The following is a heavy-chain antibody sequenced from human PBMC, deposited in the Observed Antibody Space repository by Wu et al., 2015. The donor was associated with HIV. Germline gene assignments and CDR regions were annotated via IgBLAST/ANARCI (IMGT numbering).Heavy chain of an antibody. V-gene: IGHV1-69*05. Sequence: QVQLVQSGAEIKKPGSSVRVSCKTSEGTFRTYAISWVRQAPGQGLEWMGGIIPVYGATNYVQKFQGRVTITTDESTSTVYMELSSLRSEDTAVYYCARDMALRYSDYYYGMDVWGQGTTVTVS. D-gene: IGHD3-9*01. J-gene: IGHJ6*02. CDR2: IIPVYGAT. CDR1: EGTFRTYA. CDR3: ARDMALRYSDYYYGMDV.